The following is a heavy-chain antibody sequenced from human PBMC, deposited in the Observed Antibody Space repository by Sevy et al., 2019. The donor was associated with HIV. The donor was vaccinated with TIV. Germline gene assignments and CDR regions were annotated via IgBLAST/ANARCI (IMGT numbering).Heavy chain of an antibody. CDR3: AREAGSYDILTGYYGGDLAFDY. V-gene: IGHV3-30*04. D-gene: IGHD3-9*01. CDR2: ISYDGSNK. CDR1: GFTFSSYA. J-gene: IGHJ4*02. Sequence: GSLRLSCAASGFTFSSYAMHWVRQAPGKGLEWVAVISYDGSNKYYADSVKGRFTISRDNSKNTRYLQRNSLRAEDTAVYYCAREAGSYDILTGYYGGDLAFDYWGQGTLVTVSS.